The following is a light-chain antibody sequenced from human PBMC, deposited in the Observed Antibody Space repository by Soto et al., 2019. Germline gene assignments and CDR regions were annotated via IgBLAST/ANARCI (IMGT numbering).Light chain of an antibody. CDR3: QQYTNWPQT. Sequence: ETRVSQSPDTLSVSLGERATLSCRASQSLRSSPAWYQQKPGQAPRLLIYDASTRATGIPARFSGSGSGTDFTLTISGLQSEDFAVYYCQQYTNWPQTFGQGTKADIK. J-gene: IGKJ1*01. V-gene: IGKV3-15*01. CDR1: QSLRSS. CDR2: DAS.